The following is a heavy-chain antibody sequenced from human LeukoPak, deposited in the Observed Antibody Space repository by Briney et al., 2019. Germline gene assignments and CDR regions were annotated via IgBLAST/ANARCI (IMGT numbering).Heavy chain of an antibody. J-gene: IGHJ5*02. D-gene: IGHD3-10*01. CDR2: MNPNSGNT. CDR1: GYTFTDYN. V-gene: IGHV1-8*03. CDR3: ARFTGEGNWFDP. Sequence: ASVKVSCKTSGYTFTDYNIHWVRQATGQGLEWMGWMNPNSGNTGYAQKFQGRVTITRNTSISTAYMELSSLRSEDTAVYYCARFTGEGNWFDPWGQGTLVTVSS.